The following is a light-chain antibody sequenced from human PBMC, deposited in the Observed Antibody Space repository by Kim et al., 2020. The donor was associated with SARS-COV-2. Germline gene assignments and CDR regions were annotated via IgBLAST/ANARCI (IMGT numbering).Light chain of an antibody. J-gene: IGLJ3*02. Sequence: VSRRQTATITCPGSPLRDRHACWYKQKTGQSPVMVMYEDNKRPSGIPERFSGSNSGNTATLTISGTQAMDEADYYCQTCDRGTWMFGGGTQLTVL. V-gene: IGLV3-1*01. CDR3: QTCDRGTWM. CDR2: EDN. CDR1: PLRDRH.